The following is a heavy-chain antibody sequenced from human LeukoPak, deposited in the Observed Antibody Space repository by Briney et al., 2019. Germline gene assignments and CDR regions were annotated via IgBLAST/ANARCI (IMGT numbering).Heavy chain of an antibody. J-gene: IGHJ4*02. CDR3: ARHMALIGQRPSAHYFDY. V-gene: IGHV4-59*08. Sequence: SETLSLTCTVSGGSISSYYWSWIRQPPGKGLEWIGYICYSGSTNYNPSLKSRVTISVDTSKNQFSLKLSSVTAADTAVYYCARHMALIGQRPSAHYFDYWGQGTLVTVSS. D-gene: IGHD6-25*01. CDR1: GGSISSYY. CDR2: ICYSGST.